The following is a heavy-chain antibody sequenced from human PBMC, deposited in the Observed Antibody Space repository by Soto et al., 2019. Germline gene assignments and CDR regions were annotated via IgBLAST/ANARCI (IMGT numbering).Heavy chain of an antibody. D-gene: IGHD2-15*01. J-gene: IGHJ4*02. Sequence: EVQLLESGGGLVQPGGSLRLSCAASGITFSSYALSWVRQAPGKGLDWVSAISGSGTSTYYADSVKGRFTISRDNSKNTGHLQIYGPTDDDWAGYYCAKEGSGGTSRLRSTLDYWGQGTVVTATS. CDR1: GITFSSYA. CDR3: AKEGSGGTSRLRSTLDY. V-gene: IGHV3-23*01. CDR2: ISGSGTST.